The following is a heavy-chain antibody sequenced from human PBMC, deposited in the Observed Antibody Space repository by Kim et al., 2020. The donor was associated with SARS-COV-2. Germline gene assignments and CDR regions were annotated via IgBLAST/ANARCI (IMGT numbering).Heavy chain of an antibody. V-gene: IGHV1-2*06. Sequence: ASVKVSCKTYGYTFTAYFMHWLRQAPGQGLQWMGRINPNTGDAYVAERFEGRVFMTRDTSMRAVYMEMRSLRSDDTAIYYCAREAVVMTAIQDGFEFWGQGTVVTVSS. J-gene: IGHJ3*01. CDR3: AREAVVMTAIQDGFEF. D-gene: IGHD2-21*01. CDR1: GYTFTAYF. CDR2: INPNTGDA.